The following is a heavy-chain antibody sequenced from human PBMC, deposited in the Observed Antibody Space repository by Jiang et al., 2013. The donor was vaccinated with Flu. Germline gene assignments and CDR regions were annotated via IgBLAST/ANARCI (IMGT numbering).Heavy chain of an antibody. CDR2: INHSGRT. Sequence: LLKPSETLSLTCAVYGGSFRDYYFSWIRQPPGKGLEWIREINHSGRTTYNPSLKSRATTSVDTSKNQFSLKLSSVTAADTAVYYCAVSRDAIRFDYWGQGTLVTVSS. CDR1: GGSFRDYY. J-gene: IGHJ4*02. V-gene: IGHV4-34*01. D-gene: IGHD2-21*01. CDR3: AVSRDAIRFDY.